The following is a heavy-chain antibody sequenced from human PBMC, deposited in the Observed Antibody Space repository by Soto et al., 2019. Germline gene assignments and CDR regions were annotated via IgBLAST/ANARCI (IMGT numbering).Heavy chain of an antibody. J-gene: IGHJ6*02. Sequence: GGSLRLSCATSGFNFNNYAMSWVRQAPGERLEWVSFISSSGGTTYYADSVKGRFTISRDNSKNTLYLQMNSLRAEDTAVYYCARELLRYFDWITSRAYYYHGMDVWGQGTTVTVSS. D-gene: IGHD3-9*01. V-gene: IGHV3-23*01. CDR1: GFNFNNYA. CDR2: ISSSGGTT. CDR3: ARELLRYFDWITSRAYYYHGMDV.